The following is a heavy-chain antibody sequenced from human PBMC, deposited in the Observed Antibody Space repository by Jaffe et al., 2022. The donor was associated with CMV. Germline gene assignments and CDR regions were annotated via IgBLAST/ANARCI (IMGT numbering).Heavy chain of an antibody. CDR2: IYPGDSDT. CDR1: GYSFTSYW. J-gene: IGHJ3*02. Sequence: EVQLVQSGAEVKKPGESLKISCKGSGYSFTSYWIGWVRQMPGKGLEWMGIIYPGDSDTRYSPSFQGQVTISADKSISTAYLQWSSLKASDTAMYYCARSPKSSSSYAYDAFDIWGQGTMVTVSS. D-gene: IGHD6-13*01. CDR3: ARSPKSSSSYAYDAFDI. V-gene: IGHV5-51*01.